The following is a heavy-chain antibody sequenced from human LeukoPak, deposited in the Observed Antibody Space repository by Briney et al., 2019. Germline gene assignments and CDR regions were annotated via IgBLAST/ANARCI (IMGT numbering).Heavy chain of an antibody. D-gene: IGHD1-1*01. J-gene: IGHJ4*02. CDR3: VRGDLDH. V-gene: IGHV3-7*03. Sequence: GGSLRLSCRDSFEWMSWVRQAPGKGLEWVATINHDGRETYYVDSVRGRFTIFRDNAKNPMCLQMTGLRAEDTAVYFCVRGDLDHWGQGTLITVSS. CDR2: INHDGRET. CDR1: FEW.